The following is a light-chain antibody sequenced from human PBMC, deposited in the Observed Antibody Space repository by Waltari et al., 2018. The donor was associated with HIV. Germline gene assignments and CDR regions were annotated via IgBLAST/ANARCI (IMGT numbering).Light chain of an antibody. CDR3: QSADTSGKYVV. V-gene: IGLV3-25*03. CDR1: ALTKQN. CDR2: KDT. Sequence: SYELTQSSTVSVSPGQTATITCSGDALTKQNAYWYHQRPGQAPLLVIFKDTERPSGVPERFSGSSSGTTVTLKISGVEAEDEGDYYCQSADTSGKYVVFGGGTKVTVL. J-gene: IGLJ2*01.